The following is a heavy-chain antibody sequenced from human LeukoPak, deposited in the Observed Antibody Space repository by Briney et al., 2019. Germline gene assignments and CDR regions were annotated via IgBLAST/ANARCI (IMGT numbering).Heavy chain of an antibody. CDR3: ATHGRFGELSVDY. D-gene: IGHD3-10*01. J-gene: IGHJ4*02. CDR1: GGTFSSYA. Sequence: ASVKVSCKASGGTFSSYAISWVRQAPGQGLEWMGGIIPIFGTANYAQKFQGRVTMTEDTSTDTAYMELSSLRSEDTAVYYCATHGRFGELSVDYWGQGTLVTVSS. CDR2: IIPIFGTA. V-gene: IGHV1-69*06.